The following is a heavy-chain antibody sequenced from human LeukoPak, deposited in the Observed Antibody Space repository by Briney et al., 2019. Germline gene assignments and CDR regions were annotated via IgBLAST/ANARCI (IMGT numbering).Heavy chain of an antibody. J-gene: IGHJ4*02. Sequence: PSETLSLTCAVYGGSFSGYYWSWIRQPPGKGLEWIGEINHSGSTNYNPSLKSRVTISVDTSKNQFSLKLSSVTAADTAVYYCARGYCSGGSCYSGYYWGQGTLVTVSS. CDR3: ARGYCSGGSCYSGYY. D-gene: IGHD2-15*01. V-gene: IGHV4-34*01. CDR1: GGSFSGYY. CDR2: INHSGST.